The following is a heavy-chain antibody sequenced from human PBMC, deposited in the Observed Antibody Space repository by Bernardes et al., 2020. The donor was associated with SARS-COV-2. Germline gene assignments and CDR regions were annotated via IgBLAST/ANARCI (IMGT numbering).Heavy chain of an antibody. V-gene: IGHV2-5*02. Sequence: SGPTLLNAPQSLTLTCPCSLFSLSPSGVAVGWIRQPPGKALEWLAFIYWDDDKRYNPSLKSRLTITKDTSKNQVVLTMTNMDPVDTGTYYCAHRPSTLYSSTWWYSWFDPWGQGTLGTVSS. D-gene: IGHD6-13*01. CDR1: LFSLSPSGVA. CDR3: AHRPSTLYSSTWWYSWFDP. CDR2: IYWDDDK. J-gene: IGHJ5*02.